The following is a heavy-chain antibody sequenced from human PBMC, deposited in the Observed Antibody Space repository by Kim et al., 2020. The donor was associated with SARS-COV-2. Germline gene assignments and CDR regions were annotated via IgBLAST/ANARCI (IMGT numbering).Heavy chain of an antibody. V-gene: IGHV3-9*01. D-gene: IGHD6-19*01. CDR2: ISWNSGSI. CDR3: AKDMSPGIAVAGTWFDP. CDR1: GFTFGDYA. Sequence: GGSLRLSCAASGFTFGDYAMHWVRQAPGKGLEWVSGISWNSGSIGYADSVKGRFTISRDNAKNSLYLQMNSLRAEDTALYYCAKDMSPGIAVAGTWFDPWGQGTLVTVSS. J-gene: IGHJ5*02.